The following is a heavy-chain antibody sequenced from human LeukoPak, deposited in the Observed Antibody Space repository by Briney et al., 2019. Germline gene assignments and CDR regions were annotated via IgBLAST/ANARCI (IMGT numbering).Heavy chain of an antibody. CDR1: GFSFSSYG. J-gene: IGHJ4*02. D-gene: IGHD3-10*02. CDR2: IWYDGSNK. Sequence: GGSLRLSCAASGFSFSSYGMHWVRQAPGKGLEWVAVIWYDGSNKYYADSVKGRFTISRDNSKNTLYLQMNSLRAEDTAVYYCARGPMFSDYWGQGTLVTASS. CDR3: ARGPMFSDY. V-gene: IGHV3-33*08.